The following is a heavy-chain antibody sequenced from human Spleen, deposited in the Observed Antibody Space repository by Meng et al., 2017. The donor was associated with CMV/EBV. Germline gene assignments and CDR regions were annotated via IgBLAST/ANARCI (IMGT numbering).Heavy chain of an antibody. CDR1: GFTFSSYS. D-gene: IGHD4-23*01. Sequence: GESLKISCAASGFTFSSYSMNWVRQAPGKGLEWVSYISSSSSTIYYADSVKGRLTISRDNAKNSLYLQMNSLRAEDTAVYYCARVHYGGFDYFDYWGQGTLVTVSS. J-gene: IGHJ4*02. CDR2: ISSSSSTI. CDR3: ARVHYGGFDYFDY. V-gene: IGHV3-48*04.